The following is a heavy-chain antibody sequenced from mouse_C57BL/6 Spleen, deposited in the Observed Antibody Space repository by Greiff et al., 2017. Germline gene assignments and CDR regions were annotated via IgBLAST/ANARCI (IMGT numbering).Heavy chain of an antibody. CDR3: ARWVYYDYDGGDY. V-gene: IGHV1-80*01. D-gene: IGHD2-4*01. CDR2: IYPGDGDT. J-gene: IGHJ2*01. CDR1: GYAFSSYW. Sequence: QVQLQQSGAELVKPGASVKISCKASGYAFSSYWMNWVKQRPGKGLEWIGQIYPGDGDTNYNGKFKGKATLTADKSSSTAYMQLSSLTSEDSAVYFCARWVYYDYDGGDYWGQGTTLTVSS.